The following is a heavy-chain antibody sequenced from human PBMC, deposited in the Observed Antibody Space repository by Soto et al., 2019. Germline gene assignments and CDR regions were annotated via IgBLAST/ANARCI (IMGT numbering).Heavy chain of an antibody. Sequence: ASVKVSCKASGYTFTGYYMHWVRQAPGQGLEWMGWINPNSGGTNYAQKFQGRVTMTRDTSISTAYMELSRLRSDDTAVYYCARVTVMIVGAKSYGIDVWGQGTTVTVSS. J-gene: IGHJ6*02. CDR3: ARVTVMIVGAKSYGIDV. CDR2: INPNSGGT. CDR1: GYTFTGYY. V-gene: IGHV1-2*02. D-gene: IGHD1-26*01.